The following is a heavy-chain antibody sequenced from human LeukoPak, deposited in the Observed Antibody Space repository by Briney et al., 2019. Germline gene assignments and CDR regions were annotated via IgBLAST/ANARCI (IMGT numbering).Heavy chain of an antibody. J-gene: IGHJ4*02. Sequence: PSETLPLTCTVSGYSISSGYYWGWIRQPPGKGLEWIGSIYHSGSTYYNPSLKSRVTISVDTSKNQFSLKLSSVTAADTAVYYCARGAMFSGSYYIDYWGQGTLVTVSS. CDR2: IYHSGST. CDR3: ARGAMFSGSYYIDY. D-gene: IGHD3-10*01. V-gene: IGHV4-38-2*02. CDR1: GYSISSGYY.